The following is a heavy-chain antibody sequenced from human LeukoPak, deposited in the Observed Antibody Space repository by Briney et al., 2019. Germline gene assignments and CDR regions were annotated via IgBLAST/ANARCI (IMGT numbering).Heavy chain of an antibody. CDR2: IRYDETNK. V-gene: IGHV3-30*02. D-gene: IGHD3-22*01. J-gene: IGHJ6*03. CDR1: GFTFSNYG. Sequence: PGGSLRLSCAASGFTFSNYGMHWVRQAPGKGLEWVAFIRYDETNKYYGDSVKGRFTISRDNFKNTLYLQMNSLRAEDTAVYYCVREARGVMFITKKYYYYMDVWGKGTSVTISS. CDR3: VREARGVMFITKKYYYYMDV.